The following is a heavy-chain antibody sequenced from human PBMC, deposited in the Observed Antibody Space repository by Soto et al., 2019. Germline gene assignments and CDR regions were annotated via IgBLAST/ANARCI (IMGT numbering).Heavy chain of an antibody. J-gene: IGHJ6*02. Sequence: PGESLHIPFHVSEYSFASYGIGGLRQMTGKGLAWMGRIDPIDSYTNYSPSFQGHVTISADKSISTAYLQWSSLKAADTAMYYCARRYCSSASCPRNYYGMDVWGQGTTVTVSS. CDR2: IDPIDSYT. CDR1: EYSFASYG. V-gene: IGHV5-10-1*01. D-gene: IGHD2-2*01. CDR3: ARRYCSSASCPRNYYGMDV.